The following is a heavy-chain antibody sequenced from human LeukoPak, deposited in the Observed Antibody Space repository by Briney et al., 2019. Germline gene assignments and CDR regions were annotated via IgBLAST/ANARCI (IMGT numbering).Heavy chain of an antibody. D-gene: IGHD3-16*01. CDR2: ISASGADT. CDR1: GFTFDSQS. Sequence: GGSLRLYCVASGFTFDSQSMSWVRQAPGKGLEWVSGISASGADTYYADSVKGRFTISRDNSKNMLYLQMNSLRADDTAAYYCPRRQVGYTFGSPDCWGQGTLVTVSS. V-gene: IGHV3-23*01. J-gene: IGHJ4*02. CDR3: PRRQVGYTFGSPDC.